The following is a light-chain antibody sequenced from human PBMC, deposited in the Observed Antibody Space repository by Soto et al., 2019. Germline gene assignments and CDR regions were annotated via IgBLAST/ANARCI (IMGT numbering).Light chain of an antibody. Sequence: QSVLTQPPSASGTPGQRVTISCSGSSSNIGSNYVYWYQQLPGTAPKLLIYRNNQRPSGVPDRFSGSKSGTSASLAISGLRSEDEADYYCAVWDDSLSGFDVFGTGTKLTVL. CDR3: AVWDDSLSGFDV. CDR2: RNN. CDR1: SSNIGSNY. V-gene: IGLV1-47*01. J-gene: IGLJ1*01.